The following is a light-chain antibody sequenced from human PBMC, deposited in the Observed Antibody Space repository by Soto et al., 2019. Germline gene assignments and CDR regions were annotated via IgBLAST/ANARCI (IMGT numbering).Light chain of an antibody. J-gene: IGKJ1*01. CDR1: QSVSSY. V-gene: IGKV3-11*01. Sequence: EIVLTHSPSTLSLSPLERATLSCRASQSVSSYLAWYQQKPGQAPRLLIYDASNRATGIPARFSGSGSGTDFTLTISSLEPEDFAVYYCQQRSNWPRTFGQGTKVDIK. CDR2: DAS. CDR3: QQRSNWPRT.